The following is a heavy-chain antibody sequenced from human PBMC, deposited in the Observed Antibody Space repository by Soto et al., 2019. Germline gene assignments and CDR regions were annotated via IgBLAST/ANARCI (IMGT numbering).Heavy chain of an antibody. CDR3: ARQGFGQLHGLVDV. J-gene: IGHJ6*02. D-gene: IGHD3-10*01. CDR2: INHSGLT. Sequence: PSETLSLTCSVSGGSITSHYCSWFRQPPGKGLEWIGYINHSGLTSYNPSLKSRVTMSVDTSKNQFSLKVNSVTAADTALYHCARQGFGQLHGLVDVWGPGTPVTVSS. CDR1: GGSITSHY. V-gene: IGHV4-59*08.